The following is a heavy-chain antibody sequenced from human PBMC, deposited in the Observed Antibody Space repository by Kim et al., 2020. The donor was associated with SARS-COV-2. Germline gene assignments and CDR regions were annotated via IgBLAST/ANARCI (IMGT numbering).Heavy chain of an antibody. CDR2: INAGNGNT. V-gene: IGHV1-3*01. D-gene: IGHD3-3*01. CDR3: AREYYDFWSGYYISNWFDP. CDR1: GYTFTSYA. Sequence: ASVKVSCKASGYTFTSYAMRWVRQAPGQRLEWMGWINAGNGNTKYSQKFQGRVTITRDTSASTAYMELSSLRSEDTAVYYCAREYYDFWSGYYISNWFDPWGQGTLVTVSS. J-gene: IGHJ5*02.